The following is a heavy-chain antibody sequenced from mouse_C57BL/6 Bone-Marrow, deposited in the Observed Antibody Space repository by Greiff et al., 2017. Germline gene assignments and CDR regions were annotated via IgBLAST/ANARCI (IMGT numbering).Heavy chain of an antibody. Sequence: EVQLQQSGPGLVNPSQPVFLTCTSTGISITTGNYRWSWIRQFPGNNLEWIGYIYYSGTITYNPSLTSRPTIPRDTPKNQFFLEMNSLTAEDTATYYCARERLLGDYWGQGTSVTVSA. CDR1: GISITTGNYR. CDR3: ARERLLGDY. V-gene: IGHV3-5*01. J-gene: IGHJ4*01. CDR2: IYYSGTI. D-gene: IGHD3-2*02.